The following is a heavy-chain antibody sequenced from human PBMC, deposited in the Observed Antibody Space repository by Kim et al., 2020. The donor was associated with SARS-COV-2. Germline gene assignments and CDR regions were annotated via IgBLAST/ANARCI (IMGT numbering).Heavy chain of an antibody. D-gene: IGHD1-26*01. Sequence: GGSLRLSCFASGFTFSHYCMSWVRQAPGKGLEWVASINQDEGDKYYVDSVRGRFTVSRDNAKNSLYLEMRSLRVEDTARYYCARDMGGYYGFYYFGLDVWGQGTMVAVSS. CDR2: INQDEGDK. CDR1: GFTFSHYC. V-gene: IGHV3-7*03. CDR3: ARDMGGYYGFYYFGLDV. J-gene: IGHJ6*02.